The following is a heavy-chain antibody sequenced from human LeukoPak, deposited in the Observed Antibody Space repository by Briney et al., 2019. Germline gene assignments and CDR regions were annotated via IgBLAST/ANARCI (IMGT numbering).Heavy chain of an antibody. D-gene: IGHD1-26*01. CDR2: IYTSGST. Sequence: PSETLSLTCTVSGGSISSYYWSWIRQPAGKGLEWIGRIYTSGSTNYSPSLKSRVTISVDTSKSQFSLKLSSVTAADTAVYFCARDRATNLDVWGEGTTVTVSS. J-gene: IGHJ6*04. CDR1: GGSISSYY. V-gene: IGHV4-4*07. CDR3: ARDRATNLDV.